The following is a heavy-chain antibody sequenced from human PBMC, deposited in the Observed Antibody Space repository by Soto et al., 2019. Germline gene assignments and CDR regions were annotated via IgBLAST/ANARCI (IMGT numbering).Heavy chain of an antibody. CDR2: IIPIFGTA. V-gene: IGHV1-69*05. Sequence: ASVKVSCKASGGTFSSYAISWVRQAPGQGLEWMGGIIPIFGTANYAQKFQGRVTMTTDTSTSTAYMELSSLRSEDTAVYYCARTSSIAHAGVGYWGQGTLVTVSS. J-gene: IGHJ4*02. CDR3: ARTSSIAHAGVGY. CDR1: GGTFSSYA. D-gene: IGHD6-6*01.